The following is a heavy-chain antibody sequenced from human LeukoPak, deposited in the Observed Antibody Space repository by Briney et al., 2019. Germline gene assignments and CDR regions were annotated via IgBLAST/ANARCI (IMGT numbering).Heavy chain of an antibody. J-gene: IGHJ6*03. CDR2: IYHSGST. V-gene: IGHV4-39*07. CDR1: GGSISSSSHY. Sequence: SETLSLTCTVSGGSISSSSHYWGWIRQPPGKGLEWIGSIYHSGSTYYNPSLKSRVTISVDTSKNQFSLKLSSVTAADTAVYYCARASGGVVTYYYYYYMDVWGKGTTVTVSS. D-gene: IGHD3-3*01. CDR3: ARASGGVVTYYYYYYMDV.